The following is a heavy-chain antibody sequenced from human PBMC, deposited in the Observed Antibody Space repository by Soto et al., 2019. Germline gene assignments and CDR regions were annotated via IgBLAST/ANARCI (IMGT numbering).Heavy chain of an antibody. D-gene: IGHD1-26*01. Sequence: SGPTLVNPTQTLTLTCTFSGFSLSTIGMCVIWIRQPPGKALEWLALIDWEDDKYYSPSLKTRLTISKDTSKNQVVLTMTNMDPVDTATYYCARRLVGVLDYWGQGTLVTVSS. J-gene: IGHJ4*02. CDR1: GFSLSTIGMC. CDR3: ARRLVGVLDY. V-gene: IGHV2-70*12. CDR2: IDWEDDK.